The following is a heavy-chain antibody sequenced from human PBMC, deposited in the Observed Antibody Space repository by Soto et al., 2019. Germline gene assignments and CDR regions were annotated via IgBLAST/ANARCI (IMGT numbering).Heavy chain of an antibody. CDR3: ARHRSGWELPYNWFDP. CDR1: GGSISSSSYY. V-gene: IGHV4-39*01. D-gene: IGHD1-26*01. J-gene: IGHJ5*02. CDR2: IYYSGST. Sequence: SETLSLTCTVSGGSISSSSYYWGWIRQPPGKGPEWIGSIYYSGSTYYNPSLKGRVTISVDTSKNQFSLKLSSVTAADTAVYYCARHRSGWELPYNWFDPWGQGTLVTVSS.